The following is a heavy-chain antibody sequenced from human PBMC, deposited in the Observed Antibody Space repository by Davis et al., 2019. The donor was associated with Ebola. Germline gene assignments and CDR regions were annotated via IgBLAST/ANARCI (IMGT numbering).Heavy chain of an antibody. D-gene: IGHD3-3*01. Sequence: PSETLSLTCTVSGGSISSYYWSWIRQPPGKGLEWIWYIYYSGSTNYNPSLKSRVTISVDTSKNQFSLKLSSVTAADTAVYYCARSTITIFGVVTLDVWGQGTTVTVSS. V-gene: IGHV4-59*01. CDR2: IYYSGST. J-gene: IGHJ6*02. CDR3: ARSTITIFGVVTLDV. CDR1: GGSISSYY.